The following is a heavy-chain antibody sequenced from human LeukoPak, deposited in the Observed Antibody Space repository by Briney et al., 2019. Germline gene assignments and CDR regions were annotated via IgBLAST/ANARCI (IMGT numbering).Heavy chain of an antibody. V-gene: IGHV4-34*01. Sequence: PSETLSLTCAVYSGSFSGYYWSWIRQPPGKGLEWIGEINRSGSTNYNPSLKSRVTISVDTSKNQFSLKLSSVTAADTAVYYCARGPDSSSWYPIYYYYGMDVWGQGTTVTVSS. D-gene: IGHD6-13*01. CDR1: SGSFSGYY. CDR2: INRSGST. CDR3: ARGPDSSSWYPIYYYYGMDV. J-gene: IGHJ6*02.